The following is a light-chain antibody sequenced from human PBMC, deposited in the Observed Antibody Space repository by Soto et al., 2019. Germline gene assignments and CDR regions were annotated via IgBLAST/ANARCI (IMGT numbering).Light chain of an antibody. CDR1: SSDVGGYNY. J-gene: IGLJ1*01. Sequence: QSALTQPASVSGSPGQSITISCTGTSSDVGGYNYVSWYQHHPGEAPKLMIYDVSNRPSGVSNRFSGSKSGNTASLTISGLQPEEEADYYCSSYTPSNTRQIVFGTGTKVTVL. CDR3: SSYTPSNTRQIV. V-gene: IGLV2-14*03. CDR2: DVS.